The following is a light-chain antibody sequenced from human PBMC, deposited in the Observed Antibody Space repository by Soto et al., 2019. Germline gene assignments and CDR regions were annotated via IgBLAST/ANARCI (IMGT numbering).Light chain of an antibody. CDR1: QSVSNK. CDR3: QHYNNYLAWT. V-gene: IGKV3-15*01. J-gene: IGKJ1*01. Sequence: EILMTQSPATLSVSPGERATLFCRASQSVSNKLAWYQQKPGQTPRLLIFNASTRATGIPARFSGSGSGTEFTLTIISVQSADFAVYYCQHYNNYLAWTFGQGTKLEVK. CDR2: NAS.